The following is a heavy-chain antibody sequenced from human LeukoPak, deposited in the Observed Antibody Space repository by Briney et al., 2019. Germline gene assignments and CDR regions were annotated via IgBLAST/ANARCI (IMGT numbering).Heavy chain of an antibody. D-gene: IGHD1-26*01. V-gene: IGHV3-30*02. CDR1: GFTFSSYG. CDR2: IRYDGSNK. J-gene: IGHJ4*02. Sequence: PGGSLRLSCAASGFTFSSYGMHWVRQDPGKGLEWVAFIRYDGSNKYYAHSVKGRFTISRDNSKNTLYLQMNSLRAEDTAVYYCARGGTRIVVGATWRYHFDYWGQGTLVTVSS. CDR3: ARGGTRIVVGATWRYHFDY.